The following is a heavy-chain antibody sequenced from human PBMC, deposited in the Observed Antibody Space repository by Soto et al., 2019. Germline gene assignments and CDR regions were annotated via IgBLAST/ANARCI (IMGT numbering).Heavy chain of an antibody. Sequence: EEQLVQSGAEVKKPGESLRISCKASGYSFTTYWIDWVRQMPGKGLEWMGSIYPSDSDTKYSPSLQGQVTISADTSISTAYLQWSSLEASDTATYYCARHFSRWDNSYYYAMDVWGRGTTVTVSS. CDR1: GYSFTTYW. CDR3: ARHFSRWDNSYYYAMDV. D-gene: IGHD6-13*01. V-gene: IGHV5-51*01. J-gene: IGHJ6*02. CDR2: IYPSDSDT.